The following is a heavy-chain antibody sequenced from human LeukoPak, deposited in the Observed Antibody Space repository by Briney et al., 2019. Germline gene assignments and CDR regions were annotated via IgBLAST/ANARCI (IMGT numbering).Heavy chain of an antibody. CDR3: ARAYGTY. J-gene: IGHJ4*02. CDR2: ISYDGSNK. V-gene: IGHV3-30*04. Sequence: GGSLRLSCAASGFTFSSYAMHWVRQAPGKELEWVAVISYDGSNKYYADSVKGRFTISRDNSKNTLYLQMNSLRAEDTAVYYCARAYGTYWGQGTLVTVSS. CDR1: GFTFSSYA. D-gene: IGHD4-17*01.